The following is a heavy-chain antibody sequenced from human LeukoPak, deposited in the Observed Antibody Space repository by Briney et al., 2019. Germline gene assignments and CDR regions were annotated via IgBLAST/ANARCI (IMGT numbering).Heavy chain of an antibody. CDR1: GFTFSSYW. V-gene: IGHV3-74*01. CDR3: ARALTDYYGSGRSGYGMDV. D-gene: IGHD3-10*01. Sequence: GGSLRLSCAASGFTFSSYWMHWVRQAPGKGLVWVSRISSDESRTNYADSVKGRFTISRDNAKNTVFLQMNSLRAGDTAVYYCARALTDYYGSGRSGYGMDVWGQGTTVTVSS. CDR2: ISSDESRT. J-gene: IGHJ6*02.